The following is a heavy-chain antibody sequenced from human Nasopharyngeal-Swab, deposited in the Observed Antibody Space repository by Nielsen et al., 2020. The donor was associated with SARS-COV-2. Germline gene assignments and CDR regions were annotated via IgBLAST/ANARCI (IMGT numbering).Heavy chain of an antibody. Sequence: LKISCAASGFIFSDYYMTWIRQAPGKGPEWVSNISSSGTTKYYADSVKGRFTISRDNAKNSLYLQMNSLRAEDTAVYYCARDTTYDFWSGYSKSFDYWGQGTLVTVSS. CDR3: ARDTTYDFWSGYSKSFDY. CDR1: GFIFSDYY. J-gene: IGHJ4*02. V-gene: IGHV3-11*04. D-gene: IGHD3-3*01. CDR2: ISSSGTTK.